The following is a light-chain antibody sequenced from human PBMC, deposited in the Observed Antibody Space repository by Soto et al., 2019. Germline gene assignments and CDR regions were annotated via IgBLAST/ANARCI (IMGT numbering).Light chain of an antibody. V-gene: IGKV1-27*01. J-gene: IGKJ3*01. CDR2: AAS. CDR3: QKYSSVPV. Sequence: DIQMTQSPTSLSASVGDRVTITCRASQGIRNFVAWYQQKPGKAPKLLIYAASTLQSGVPSRFSGSGSGTDFTITINSLQPEAVATYSCQKYSSVPVFGPGTKVELK. CDR1: QGIRNF.